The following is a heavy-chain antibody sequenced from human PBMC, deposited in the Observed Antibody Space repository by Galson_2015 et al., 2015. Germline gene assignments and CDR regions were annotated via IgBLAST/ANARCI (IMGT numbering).Heavy chain of an antibody. CDR3: ASLYDRTTDDAFDI. Sequence: ETLSLTCAVSGYSISSGYYWGWIRQPPGKGLEWIGSIYHSGSTYYNPSLKSRVTISVDTSKNQFSLKLSSVTAADTAVYYCASLYDRTTDDAFDIWGQGTMVTVSS. CDR2: IYHSGST. V-gene: IGHV4-38-2*01. D-gene: IGHD2-2*02. J-gene: IGHJ3*02. CDR1: GYSISSGYY.